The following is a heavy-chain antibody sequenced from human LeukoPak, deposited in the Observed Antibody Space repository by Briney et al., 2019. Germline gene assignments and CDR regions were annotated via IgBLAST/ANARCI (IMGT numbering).Heavy chain of an antibody. V-gene: IGHV4-39*01. Sequence: PSETLSLTCTVSGGSISSSSYYWGWIRQPPGKGLEWIGSIYYSGSTYYNPSLKSRVTISVDTSKNQFSLKLSSVTAADTAVYYCARHPQQWLAPYYFDYWGQGTLVTVPS. CDR2: IYYSGST. CDR3: ARHPQQWLAPYYFDY. CDR1: GGSISSSSYY. J-gene: IGHJ4*02. D-gene: IGHD6-19*01.